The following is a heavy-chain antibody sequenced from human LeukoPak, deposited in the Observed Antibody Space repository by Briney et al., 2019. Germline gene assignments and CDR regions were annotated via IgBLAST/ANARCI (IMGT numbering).Heavy chain of an antibody. J-gene: IGHJ4*02. Sequence: SETLSLTCTVSGGSISSSSYYWGWIRQPPGKGLEWIGSIYYSGSTYYNPSLKSRVTMSVDTSKNQFSLKLSSVTAADTAVYYCARLSPILSSSWYSITPKKYYFDYWGQGTLVTVSS. CDR3: ARLSPILSSSWYSITPKKYYFDY. V-gene: IGHV4-39*07. CDR2: IYYSGST. D-gene: IGHD6-13*01. CDR1: GGSISSSSYY.